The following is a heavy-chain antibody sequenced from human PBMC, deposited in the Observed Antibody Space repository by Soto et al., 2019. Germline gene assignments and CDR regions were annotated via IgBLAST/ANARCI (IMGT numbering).Heavy chain of an antibody. CDR3: AREAGVAIFGVVSYYGMDV. Sequence: ASVKVSCKASGYTFTNYYIHWVRQAPGQGLELMGIINPSGSTTYAQKFQGRVTLTRDTSTSTVYMELSRLRSEDAAVYYCAREAGVAIFGVVSYYGMDVWGQGTTVTVYS. CDR2: INPSGST. J-gene: IGHJ6*02. CDR1: GYTFTNYY. V-gene: IGHV1-46*01. D-gene: IGHD3-3*02.